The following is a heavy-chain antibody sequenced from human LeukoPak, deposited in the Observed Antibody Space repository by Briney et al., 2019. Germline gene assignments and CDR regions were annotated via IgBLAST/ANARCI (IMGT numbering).Heavy chain of an antibody. CDR3: AREEQWLVGLFDY. V-gene: IGHV3-30*01. Sequence: DSVKGRFTISRDNSKNTVHLQMNSLRAEDTAVYYCAREEQWLVGLFDYWGQGTLVTVSS. J-gene: IGHJ4*02. D-gene: IGHD6-19*01.